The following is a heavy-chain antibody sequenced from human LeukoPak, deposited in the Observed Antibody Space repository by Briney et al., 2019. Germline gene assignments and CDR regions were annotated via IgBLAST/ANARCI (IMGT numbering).Heavy chain of an antibody. CDR3: ARALPSGSWLKYYYYGMDV. V-gene: IGHV4-59*01. J-gene: IGHJ6*02. D-gene: IGHD6-13*01. CDR2: IYYSGST. CDR1: GGSISSYY. Sequence: PSETLSLTCTVSGGSISSYYWSWIRQPPGKGLEWIGYIYYSGSTNYNPSLKSRVTISVDTSKNQFSLKLSSVTAADTAVYYCARALPSGSWLKYYYYGMDVWSQGTTVTVSS.